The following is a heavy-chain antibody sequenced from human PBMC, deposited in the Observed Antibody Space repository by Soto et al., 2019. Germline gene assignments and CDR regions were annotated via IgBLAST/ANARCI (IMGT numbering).Heavy chain of an antibody. CDR3: AKVSSGVIVVVPAAIFY. D-gene: IGHD2-2*01. CDR2: ISGSGGST. V-gene: IGHV3-23*01. CDR1: GFTVSSYA. J-gene: IGHJ4*02. Sequence: PGGSMRLSCAASGFTVSSYAMSWVRQDPGKGLEWVSAISGSGGSTYYADSVKGRFTISRDNSKNTLYLQMNSLRAEDTAVYYCAKVSSGVIVVVPAAIFYWGQGTLVTVSS.